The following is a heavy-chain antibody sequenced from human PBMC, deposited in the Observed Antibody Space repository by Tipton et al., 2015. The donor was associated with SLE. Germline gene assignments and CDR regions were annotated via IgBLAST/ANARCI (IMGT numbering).Heavy chain of an antibody. CDR3: ARRVREGCDY. CDR1: GFTFSSYW. J-gene: IGHJ4*02. CDR2: INHSGST. V-gene: IGHV4-34*01. Sequence: LRLSCAASGFTFSSYWMSWIRQPPGKGLEWIGEINHSGSTNYNPSLKSRVTISVDTSKNQFSLKLTSVTAADTAVYYCARRVREGCDYWGQGTLVTVPS.